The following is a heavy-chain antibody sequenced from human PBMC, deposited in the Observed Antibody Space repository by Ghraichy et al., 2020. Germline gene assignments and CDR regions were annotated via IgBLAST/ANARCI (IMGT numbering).Heavy chain of an antibody. Sequence: SETLSLTCTVSCGSISSYYWSWIRQPPGKGLKWIGYTYYSGSTNYNPSLKSRVTISVDTSKNQFSLKLSSVTPADTAVYYCACRSVYSSSPHFDYWGQGTLVTVSS. V-gene: IGHV4-59*01. D-gene: IGHD6-6*01. J-gene: IGHJ4*02. CDR3: ACRSVYSSSPHFDY. CDR1: CGSISSYY. CDR2: TYYSGST.